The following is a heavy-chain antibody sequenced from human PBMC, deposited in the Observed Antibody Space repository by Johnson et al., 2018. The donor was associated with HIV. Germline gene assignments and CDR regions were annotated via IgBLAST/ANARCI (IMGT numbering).Heavy chain of an antibody. D-gene: IGHD1-14*01. CDR1: GFTFSSYW. V-gene: IGHV3-7*02. Sequence: VQLVESGGGVVQPGGSLRLSCATSGFTFSSYWMSWVRQAPGKGLDWVANIKQDGGEKYYVDSVKGRFTISRDNAKNSLYLQMNSLRAEDTAVYYCARAGKTVTFDIWGQGTMVTVSS. J-gene: IGHJ3*02. CDR2: IKQDGGEK. CDR3: ARAGKTVTFDI.